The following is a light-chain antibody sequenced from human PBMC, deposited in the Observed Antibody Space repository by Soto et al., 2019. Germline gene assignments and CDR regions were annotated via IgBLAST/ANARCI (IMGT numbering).Light chain of an antibody. CDR1: HSVSSD. CDR3: QQYNNRRLT. Sequence: EIGMTQSPATLSVSPGERATLSCRASHSVSSDLAWYQQKPGQAPRLLIYGASTRATGIPARFSGSGSGTEFTLTISSLQSEDFAVYYCQQYNNRRLTFGQGTRVEIK. J-gene: IGKJ5*01. V-gene: IGKV3-15*01. CDR2: GAS.